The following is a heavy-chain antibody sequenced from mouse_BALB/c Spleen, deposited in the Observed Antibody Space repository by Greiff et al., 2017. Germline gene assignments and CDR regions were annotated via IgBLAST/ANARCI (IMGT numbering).Heavy chain of an antibody. CDR2: ISSGGST. J-gene: IGHJ4*01. CDR1: GFTFSSYA. Sequence: EVQGVESGGGLVKPGGSLKLSCAASGFTFSSYAMSWVRQTPEKRLEWVASISSGGSTYYPDSVKGRFTISRDNARNILYLQMSSLRSEDTAMYYCARKWDYGNAMDYWGQGTSVTVSS. V-gene: IGHV5-6-5*01. CDR3: ARKWDYGNAMDY. D-gene: IGHD1-1*01.